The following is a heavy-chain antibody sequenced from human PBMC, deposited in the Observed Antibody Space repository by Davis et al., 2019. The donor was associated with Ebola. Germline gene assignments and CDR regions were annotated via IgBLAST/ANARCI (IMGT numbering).Heavy chain of an antibody. CDR1: GYTFTSYG. V-gene: IGHV1-18*01. D-gene: IGHD3-22*01. CDR2: ISAYNGNT. CDR3: ARDNGRAYYDSSGYSRRYGMDV. Sequence: AASVKVSCKASGYTFTSYGISWVRQAPGQGLEWMGWISAYNGNTNYAQKLQGRVTMTTDTSTSTAYMELRSLRSDDTAVYYCARDNGRAYYDSSGYSRRYGMDVWGQWTTVTVSS. J-gene: IGHJ6*02.